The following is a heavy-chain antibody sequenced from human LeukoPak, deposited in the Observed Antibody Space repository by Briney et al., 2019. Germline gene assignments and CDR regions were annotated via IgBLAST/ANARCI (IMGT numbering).Heavy chain of an antibody. CDR2: IKEDGSEE. D-gene: IGHD6-6*01. CDR3: ARSEHSSSSFDY. Sequence: GGSLRLSCAASGFTFSNYWMSWVRQAPGIGLQWVAKIKEDGSEEDYVDSVKGRFTISRDNARNSLYLQMNSLRAEDTAIYYCARSEHSSSSFDYWGQGTLVTVSS. V-gene: IGHV3-7*04. J-gene: IGHJ4*02. CDR1: GFTFSNYW.